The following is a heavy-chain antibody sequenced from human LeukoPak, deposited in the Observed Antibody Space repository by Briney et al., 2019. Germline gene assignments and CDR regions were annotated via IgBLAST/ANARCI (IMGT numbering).Heavy chain of an antibody. CDR2: INANSGTR. CDR3: AKPISGGLAVTADWFAP. D-gene: IGHD6-19*01. Sequence: GGSLRLSCEASGFAFSFFAMSWLRQAPGKGLEWVSTINANSGTRSYAASVRGRFTISRDNSKNTLYIQLNTLRADDTAVYYCAKPISGGLAVTADWFAPWGQGTLVTVSS. V-gene: IGHV3-23*01. J-gene: IGHJ5*01. CDR1: GFAFSFFA.